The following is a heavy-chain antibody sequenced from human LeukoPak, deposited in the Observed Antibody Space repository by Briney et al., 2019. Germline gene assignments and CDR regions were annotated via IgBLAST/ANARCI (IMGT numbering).Heavy chain of an antibody. CDR2: MNPNSGNT. Sequence: GASVKVSCKASGYTLTSYDINWVRQATGQGLEWMGWMNPNSGNTGYAQKFQGRVTITRNTSISTAYMELSSLRSEDTAVYYCARGPMIDAFDIWGQGTMVTVSS. CDR3: ARGPMIDAFDI. CDR1: GYTLTSYD. J-gene: IGHJ3*02. D-gene: IGHD3-22*01. V-gene: IGHV1-8*03.